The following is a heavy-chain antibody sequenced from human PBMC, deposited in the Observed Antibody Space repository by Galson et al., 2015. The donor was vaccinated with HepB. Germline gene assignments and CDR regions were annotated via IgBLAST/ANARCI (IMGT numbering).Heavy chain of an antibody. CDR3: ARVIVRYYDSSAYPEPLQH. J-gene: IGHJ1*01. V-gene: IGHV1-3*01. CDR2: INAGNGNT. Sequence: MHWVRQAPGQRLEWMGWINAGNGNTKYSQKFQGRVTITRDTSASTAYMELSSLRSEDTAVYYCARVIVRYYDSSAYPEPLQHWGQGTLVTVSS. D-gene: IGHD3-22*01.